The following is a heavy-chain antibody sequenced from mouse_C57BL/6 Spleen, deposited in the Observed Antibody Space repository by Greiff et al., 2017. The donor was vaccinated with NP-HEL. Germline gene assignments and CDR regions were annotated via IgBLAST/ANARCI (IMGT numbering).Heavy chain of an antibody. J-gene: IGHJ4*01. CDR1: GYSITSGYY. CDR2: ISYDGSN. CDR3: ARAYYDYYAMDY. V-gene: IGHV3-6*01. Sequence: EVKLMESGPGLVKPSPSLSLTCSVTGYSITSGYYWNWIRQFPGNKLEWMGYISYDGSNNYNPSLKNRHSITRDTSKNQCFLKLNSVTTEDTATYYCARAYYDYYAMDYWGQGTSVTVSS. D-gene: IGHD2-10*01.